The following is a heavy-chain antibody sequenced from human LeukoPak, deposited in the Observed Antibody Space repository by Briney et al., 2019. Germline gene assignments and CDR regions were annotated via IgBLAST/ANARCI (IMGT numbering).Heavy chain of an antibody. J-gene: IGHJ4*02. V-gene: IGHV1-69*13. CDR3: ARYLFYDILTGD. CDR2: IIPIFGTA. CDR1: GGTFSSYA. D-gene: IGHD3-9*01. Sequence: ASVKVSCKASGGTFSSYAISWVRQAPGQGLEWMGGIIPIFGTANYAQKFQGRVTITADESTSTAYMELSSLRSEDTAVYYCARYLFYDILTGDWGQGTLVTVSS.